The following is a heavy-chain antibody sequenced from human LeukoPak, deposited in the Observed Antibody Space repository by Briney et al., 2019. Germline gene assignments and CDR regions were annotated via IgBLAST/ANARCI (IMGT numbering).Heavy chain of an antibody. J-gene: IGHJ4*02. D-gene: IGHD1-26*01. V-gene: IGHV5-51*01. CDR3: ARRRDLYSGSYYPFDY. CDR1: GYTFNSYW. CDR2: IYPGDSDA. Sequence: GEPLKISCQGSGYTFNSYWIGWVRQMPGKGLKWIGIIYPGDSDARYSPSFQGQVTISADKSISTAYLQWSSLKASDTAMYYCARRRDLYSGSYYPFDYWGQGTLVTVSS.